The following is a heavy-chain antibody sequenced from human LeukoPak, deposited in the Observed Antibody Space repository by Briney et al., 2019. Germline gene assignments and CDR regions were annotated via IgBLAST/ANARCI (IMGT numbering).Heavy chain of an antibody. CDR3: ARRLREFHLLRQRSDWFFDL. J-gene: IGHJ2*01. V-gene: IGHV5-51*01. CDR2: IYPGTSDT. D-gene: IGHD2-2*01. Sequence: GESLKISCKGSGYNFNTYWIGWARQMPGKGLEWMGIIYPGTSDTRYGPSFEGQVTISADKSISTAYLQWSTLKASDTALYYRARRLREFHLLRQRSDWFFDLWGRGTLVTVSS. CDR1: GYNFNTYW.